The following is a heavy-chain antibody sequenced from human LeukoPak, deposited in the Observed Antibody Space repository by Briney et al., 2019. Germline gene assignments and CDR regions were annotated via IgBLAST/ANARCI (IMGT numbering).Heavy chain of an antibody. CDR1: GYTFTAYF. J-gene: IGHJ5*01. D-gene: IGHD4-23*01. CDR3: ARDQGWGGGSHNWFDS. CDR2: VNPNSGGT. V-gene: IGHV1-2*02. Sequence: GASVKVSCKASGYTFTAYFIFWVRQAPGQGPEWMGWVNPNSGGTYYAQKFQGRVTMTRDTSISTAYMELSSLRPDDTAVYYCARDQGWGGGSHNWFDSWGQGTLVTVSS.